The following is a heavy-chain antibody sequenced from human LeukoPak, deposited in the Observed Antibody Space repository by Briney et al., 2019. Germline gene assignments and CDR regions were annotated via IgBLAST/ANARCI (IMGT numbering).Heavy chain of an antibody. CDR3: ARVGAVDAFDI. Sequence: NPSETLSLTCAVSGYSISSGYYWGWIRQPPGKGLEWIGSTYHSGSTYYNPSLKSRVTISVDTSKNQFSLKLSSVTAADMAVYYCARVGAVDAFDIWGQGTMVTVSS. CDR1: GYSISSGYY. V-gene: IGHV4-38-2*01. CDR2: TYHSGST. J-gene: IGHJ3*02.